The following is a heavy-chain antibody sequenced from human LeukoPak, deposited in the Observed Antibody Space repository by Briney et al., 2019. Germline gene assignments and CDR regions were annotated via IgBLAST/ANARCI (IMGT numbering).Heavy chain of an antibody. Sequence: PGRSLRLSCAASGFTFSSYGMHWVRQAPGKGREWVAVISYDGSNKYYVDSVKGRFTISRDNSKNTLYLQMNSLRAEDTAVYYCAKLVAVAVPTDYWGQGTLVTVSS. V-gene: IGHV3-30*18. J-gene: IGHJ4*02. CDR2: ISYDGSNK. CDR3: AKLVAVAVPTDY. D-gene: IGHD6-19*01. CDR1: GFTFSSYG.